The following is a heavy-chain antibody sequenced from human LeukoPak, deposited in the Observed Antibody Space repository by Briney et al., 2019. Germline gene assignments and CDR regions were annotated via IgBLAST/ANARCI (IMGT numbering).Heavy chain of an antibody. CDR3: ARGPITMVRGVKIFDY. Sequence: PSETLSLTCTVSGGSISTYYWSWIRQPPGKGLECIGYIYYSGSTNYNPSLKSRVTISVDTSKNQFSLKLSSVTAADTAVYYCARGPITMVRGVKIFDYWGQGTLVTVSS. J-gene: IGHJ4*02. D-gene: IGHD3-10*01. V-gene: IGHV4-59*01. CDR1: GGSISTYY. CDR2: IYYSGST.